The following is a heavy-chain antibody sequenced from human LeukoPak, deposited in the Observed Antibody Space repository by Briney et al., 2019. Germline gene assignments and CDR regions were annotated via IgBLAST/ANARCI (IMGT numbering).Heavy chain of an antibody. CDR2: ISYDGSNK. CDR1: GFIFSSYG. V-gene: IGHV3-30*18. J-gene: IGHJ4*02. CDR3: AKGYCSSTTCFFDY. D-gene: IGHD2-2*01. Sequence: PGGSLRLSCAASGFIFSSYGMHWVRQAPGKGLEWVAVISYDGSNKYYADSVKGRFTISRDNSKNTLYLRMNSLRAEDTAVYYCAKGYCSSTTCFFDYWGQGTLVTVSS.